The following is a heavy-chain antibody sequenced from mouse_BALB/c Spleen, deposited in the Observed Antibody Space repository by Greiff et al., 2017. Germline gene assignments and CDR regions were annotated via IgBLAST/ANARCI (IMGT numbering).Heavy chain of an antibody. CDR3: ARGGIYDGYNPGAMDY. CDR2: ISSGGST. CDR1: GFTFSSYA. D-gene: IGHD2-3*01. V-gene: IGHV5-6-5*01. Sequence: EVQLVESGGGLVKPGGSLKLSCAASGFTFSSYAMSWVRQTPEKRLEWVASISSGGSTYYPDSVKGRFTIYRDNARNILYLQMSSLRSEDTAMYYCARGGIYDGYNPGAMDYWGQGTSVTVSS. J-gene: IGHJ4*01.